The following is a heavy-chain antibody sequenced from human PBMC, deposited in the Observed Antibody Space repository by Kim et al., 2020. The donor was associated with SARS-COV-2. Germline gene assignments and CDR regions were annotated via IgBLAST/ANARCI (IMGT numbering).Heavy chain of an antibody. CDR3: ARSPHCTNGVCYRFGAFDI. CDR2: ISSSGSTI. J-gene: IGHJ3*02. CDR1: GFTFSSYE. D-gene: IGHD2-8*01. Sequence: GGSLRLSCAASGFTFSSYEMNWVRQAPGKGLEWVSYISSSGSTIYYADSVKGRFTISRDNAKNSLYLQMNSLRAEDTAVYYCARSPHCTNGVCYRFGAFDIWGQGTMVTVSS. V-gene: IGHV3-48*03.